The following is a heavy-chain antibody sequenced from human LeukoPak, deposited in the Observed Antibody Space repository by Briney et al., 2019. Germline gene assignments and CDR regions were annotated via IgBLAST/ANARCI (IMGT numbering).Heavy chain of an antibody. CDR3: ARDLVVPAATSNGYYYYMDV. CDR2: IIPILGIA. Sequence: SVKVSCKASGGTFSSYAISWVRQAPGQGLEWMGRIIPILGIANYAQKFQGRVTITTDESTSTAYMELSSLRSEDTAVYYCARDLVVPAATSNGYYYYMDVWGKGTTVTVS. CDR1: GGTFSSYA. J-gene: IGHJ6*03. V-gene: IGHV1-69*04. D-gene: IGHD2-2*01.